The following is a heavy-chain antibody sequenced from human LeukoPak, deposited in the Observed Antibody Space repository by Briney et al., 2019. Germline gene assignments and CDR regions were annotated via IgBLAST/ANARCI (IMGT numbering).Heavy chain of an antibody. D-gene: IGHD3-22*01. V-gene: IGHV3-21*01. Sequence: GGSLRLSCAASGFTFSSYSMNWVRQAPGKGLEWVSSISSSSSYIYYADSVKGRLTISRDNAKNSLYLQMNSLRAEDTAVYYCARDRHYYDSSGYSNDYWGQGTLVTVSS. CDR1: GFTFSSYS. CDR2: ISSSSSYI. J-gene: IGHJ4*02. CDR3: ARDRHYYDSSGYSNDY.